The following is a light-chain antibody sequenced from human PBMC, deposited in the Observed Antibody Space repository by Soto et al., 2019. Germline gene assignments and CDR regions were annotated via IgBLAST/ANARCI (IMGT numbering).Light chain of an antibody. J-gene: IGKJ2*01. V-gene: IGKV4-1*01. CDR1: QSVLYSSNNKNY. CDR2: WAS. Sequence: DIVMTQSPDSLAVSLGERATINCKSSQSVLYSSNNKNYLTWYQQKPGQPPKVLIYWASTRESGVTDRFSGSGSGTDFTLTISSLQAEDVAVYYCQQYYTTPYTFGQGTKVEIK. CDR3: QQYYTTPYT.